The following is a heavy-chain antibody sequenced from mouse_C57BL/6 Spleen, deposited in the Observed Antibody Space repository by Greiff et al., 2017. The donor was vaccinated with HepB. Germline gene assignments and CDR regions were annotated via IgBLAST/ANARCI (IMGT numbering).Heavy chain of an antibody. J-gene: IGHJ2*01. V-gene: IGHV5-4*01. CDR1: GFTFSSYA. CDR3: ARDRTLTGTFDY. Sequence: EVMLVESGGGLVKPGGSLKLSCAASGFTFSSYAMSWVRQTPEKRLEWVATISDGGSYTYYPDNVKGRFTISRDNAKNNLYLQMSHLKSEDTAMYYCARDRTLTGTFDYWGQGTTLTVSS. D-gene: IGHD4-1*01. CDR2: ISDGGSYT.